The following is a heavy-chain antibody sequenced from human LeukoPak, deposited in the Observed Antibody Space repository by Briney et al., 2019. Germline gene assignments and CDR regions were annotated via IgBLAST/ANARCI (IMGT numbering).Heavy chain of an antibody. CDR1: GYTFTNYY. V-gene: IGHV1-46*01. Sequence: ASVKVSCKTSGYTFTNYYMHWGREAPGQGLECRGVINPSGGSTTYAQKFQGRVTMPTDTSTSTVYMDLSSLRSEDTAIYHCARAYGSGNYHHFDYWGQGTLVTVSS. J-gene: IGHJ4*02. CDR3: ARAYGSGNYHHFDY. D-gene: IGHD3-10*01. CDR2: INPSGGST.